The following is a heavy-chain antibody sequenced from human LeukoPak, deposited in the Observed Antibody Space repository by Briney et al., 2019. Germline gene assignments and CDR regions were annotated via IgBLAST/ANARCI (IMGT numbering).Heavy chain of an antibody. D-gene: IGHD3-22*01. CDR2: INGRGGST. CDR1: GFTFSSYA. V-gene: IGHV3-23*01. CDR3: AKGAYYDSSGLD. Sequence: GGSLRLSCAASGFTFSSYAMNWVRQAPGKGLEWVSAINGRGGSTYYADSVKGRFTISRDNSKNTLYLQMDSLRAEDTAVYYFAKGAYYDSSGLDWGQGTLVTVSS. J-gene: IGHJ4*02.